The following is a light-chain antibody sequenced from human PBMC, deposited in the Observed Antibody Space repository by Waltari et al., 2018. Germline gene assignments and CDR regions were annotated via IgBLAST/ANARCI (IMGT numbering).Light chain of an antibody. CDR1: QILLLRTGYNF. Sequence: DIVMTQSPLSLSVTPGEPASISCSSSQILLLRTGYNFLDWYLQKPGQPPQLLISLGSDRASGVPDRFSGSGTGTDFTLKISRVEAEDVGIYYCMQALHTPTTFGPGTKVDIK. V-gene: IGKV2-28*01. CDR2: LGS. J-gene: IGKJ3*01. CDR3: MQALHTPTT.